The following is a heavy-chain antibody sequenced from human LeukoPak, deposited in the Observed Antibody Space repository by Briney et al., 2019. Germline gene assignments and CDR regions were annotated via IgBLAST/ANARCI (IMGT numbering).Heavy chain of an antibody. CDR3: ARRSSGWPNNWFDS. V-gene: IGHV4-39*07. J-gene: IGHJ5*01. D-gene: IGHD6-19*01. CDR2: LHSSGST. CDR1: GGSVSSGGYS. Sequence: SETPSLTCTVSGGSVSSGGYSWAWIRQPQGKGLEWIGTLHSSGSTNYGSSLKSRVSMSADSSKNQFSLRLTSVTAADTAVYFCARRSSGWPNNWFDSWGQGTLVTVSS.